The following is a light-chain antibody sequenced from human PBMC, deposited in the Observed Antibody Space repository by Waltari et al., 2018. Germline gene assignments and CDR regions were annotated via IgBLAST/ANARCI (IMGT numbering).Light chain of an antibody. Sequence: QAVVTQEPSLTVSPGGTVTLTCASSTGPVTRGHYPYWFQQKPGQAPRTLIYATSNKHSLTPVRFSGSLLGGKAALTLSGAQPEDEADYYCLISFGGAEEIFGGGTKLTVL. V-gene: IGLV7-46*01. CDR2: ATS. CDR3: LISFGGAEEI. J-gene: IGLJ2*01. CDR1: TGPVTRGHY.